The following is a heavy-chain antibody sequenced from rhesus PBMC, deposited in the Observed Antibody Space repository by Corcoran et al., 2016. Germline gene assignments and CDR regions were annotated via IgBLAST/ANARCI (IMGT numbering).Heavy chain of an antibody. CDR2: ISNRGGSA. J-gene: IGHJ5-2*02. D-gene: IGHD3-3*01. CDR1: GFTSSQQK. V-gene: IGHV3-178*01. CDR3: ARGNSISTGYLHSSLDV. Sequence: EVQLVESEGGLAKPGGALRPSGRASGFTSSQQKMHGVRQAQGTGMEGFSRISNRGGSAWYADSVWGRFTISRENVENKLYLQVDSLRAEDTAVYYCARGNSISTGYLHSSLDVWGRGILVTVSS.